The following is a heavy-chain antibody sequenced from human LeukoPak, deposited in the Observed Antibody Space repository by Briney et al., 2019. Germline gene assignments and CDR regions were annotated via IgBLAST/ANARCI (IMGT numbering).Heavy chain of an antibody. J-gene: IGHJ4*02. Sequence: GGSLRLSCAASRFTFSSYGMHWVRQAPGKGLEWVAVIWYDGSNKYYADSVKGRFTISRDNSKNTLYLQMNSLRAEDTAVYYCAKDDSSGYYLDYWGQGTLVTVSS. CDR3: AKDDSSGYYLDY. V-gene: IGHV3-33*06. D-gene: IGHD3-22*01. CDR1: RFTFSSYG. CDR2: IWYDGSNK.